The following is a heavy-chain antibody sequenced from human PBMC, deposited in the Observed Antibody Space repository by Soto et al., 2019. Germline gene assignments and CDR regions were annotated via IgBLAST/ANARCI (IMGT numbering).Heavy chain of an antibody. V-gene: IGHV4-39*01. J-gene: IGHJ4*02. Sequence: PSENLSLTCTVSGGSISSSSYYWGWIRQPPGKGLEWIGSIYYSGSTYYNPSLKSRVTISVDTSKNQFSLKLSSVTAADTAVYYCARHDLIGYCSGGSCYGDYWGQGTLVIVSA. CDR1: GGSISSSSYY. D-gene: IGHD2-15*01. CDR2: IYYSGST. CDR3: ARHDLIGYCSGGSCYGDY.